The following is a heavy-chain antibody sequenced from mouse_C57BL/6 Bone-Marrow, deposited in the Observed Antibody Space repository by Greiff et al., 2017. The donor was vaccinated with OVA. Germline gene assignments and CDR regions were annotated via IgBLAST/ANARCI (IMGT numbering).Heavy chain of an antibody. CDR1: GYTFTDYN. V-gene: IGHV1-18*01. CDR3: ARREVYYYGSSYFFDY. D-gene: IGHD1-1*01. Sequence: EVQLQQSGPELVKPGASVKIPCKASGYTFTDYNMDWVKQSHGKSLEWIGDINPNNGGTIYNQKFKGKATLTVDKSSSTAYMELRSLTSEDSAVYYCARREVYYYGSSYFFDYWGQGTTLTVSS. J-gene: IGHJ2*01. CDR2: INPNNGGT.